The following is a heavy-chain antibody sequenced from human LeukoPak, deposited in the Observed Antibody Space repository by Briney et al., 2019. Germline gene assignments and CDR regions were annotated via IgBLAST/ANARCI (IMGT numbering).Heavy chain of an antibody. D-gene: IGHD3-22*01. CDR3: ARALYDSSGYYFDY. CDR1: GFTFSNYW. Sequence: GGSLRLSCAASGFTFSNYWMHWVRQAPGKGLVWVSRINSDGINTSYADSVKGRFTISRDNAKNSLYLQMNSLRAEDTAVYYCARALYDSSGYYFDYWGQGTLVTVSS. V-gene: IGHV3-74*01. CDR2: INSDGINT. J-gene: IGHJ4*02.